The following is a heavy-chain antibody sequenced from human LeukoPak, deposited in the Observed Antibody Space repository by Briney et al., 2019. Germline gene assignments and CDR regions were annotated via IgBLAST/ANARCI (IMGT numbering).Heavy chain of an antibody. Sequence: GGSLRLSCAASGLTFSNYAMMWLRQAPGKGLEWVAAIIGNGGWALYADSVKGRFTISRDNSKNTLYLQMNSLRAEDTAVYYCARVPADYWGQGTLVTVSS. D-gene: IGHD2-2*01. CDR3: ARVPADY. CDR2: IIGNGGWA. V-gene: IGHV3-23*01. J-gene: IGHJ4*02. CDR1: GLTFSNYA.